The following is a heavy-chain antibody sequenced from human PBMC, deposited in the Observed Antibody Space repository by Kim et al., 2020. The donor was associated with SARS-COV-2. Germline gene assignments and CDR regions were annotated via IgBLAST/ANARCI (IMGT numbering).Heavy chain of an antibody. CDR2: IWYDGSNK. J-gene: IGHJ6*03. CDR3: ARGGYYYYYYMDV. CDR1: GFTFSSYG. V-gene: IGHV3-33*01. Sequence: GALRLSCAASGFTFSSYGMHWVRQAPGKGLEWVAVIWYDGSNKYYADSVKGRFTISRDNSKNTLYLQMNSLRAEDTAVYYCARGGYYYYYYMDVWGKGTTVTVSS.